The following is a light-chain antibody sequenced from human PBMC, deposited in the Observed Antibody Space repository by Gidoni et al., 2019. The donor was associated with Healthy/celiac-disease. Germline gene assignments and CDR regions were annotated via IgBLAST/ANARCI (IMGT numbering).Light chain of an antibody. V-gene: IGKV3-20*01. Sequence: EIVLTQSPGTLSLSPGERATLSCRASQSVSSSYLAWYQQKPGQAPRLLIYGASSRATGIPDRFSGRGSGTDFTLTISRLEPEDFAVYYCQHHRAFGQGTKVEIK. CDR3: QHHRA. CDR1: QSVSSSY. CDR2: GAS. J-gene: IGKJ1*01.